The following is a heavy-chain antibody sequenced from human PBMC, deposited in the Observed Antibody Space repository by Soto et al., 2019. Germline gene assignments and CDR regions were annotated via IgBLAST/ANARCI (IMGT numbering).Heavy chain of an antibody. J-gene: IGHJ4*02. V-gene: IGHV1-69*13. D-gene: IGHD6-13*01. CDR1: GGTFSSYA. Sequence: ASVKVSCKASGGTFSSYAISWVRQAPGQGLEWMGGIIPIFGTANYAQKFQGRVTITADESTSTAYMELSSLRSEDTAVYYCARDEGYSTTPRHWGQGTLVTVSS. CDR3: ARDEGYSTTPRH. CDR2: IIPIFGTA.